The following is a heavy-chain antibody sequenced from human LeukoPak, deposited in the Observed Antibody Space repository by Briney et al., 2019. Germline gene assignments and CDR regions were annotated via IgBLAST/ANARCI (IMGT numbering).Heavy chain of an antibody. V-gene: IGHV1-2*02. CDR2: INPNSGDT. J-gene: IGHJ5*02. D-gene: IGHD6-19*01. CDR3: ARYGPTVAGTTDNWFDP. Sequence: ASVKVSCKTSGYTFAGYYILWVRQAPGQGLEWMGWINPNSGDTNYAHKFQDRVTMTRDTSISTSYMELSWLRSDDTAIYYCARYGPTVAGTTDNWFDPWGQGTLVSVSS. CDR1: GYTFAGYY.